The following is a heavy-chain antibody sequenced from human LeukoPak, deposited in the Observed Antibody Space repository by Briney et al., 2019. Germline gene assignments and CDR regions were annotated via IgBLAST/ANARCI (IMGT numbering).Heavy chain of an antibody. J-gene: IGHJ4*02. Sequence: PGGSLRLSCAASGFTFSSYSMDWVRQAPGEGLEWVSSISSSSSYIYYADSVKGRFTISRDNAKNSLYLQMNSLRAEDTAVYYCARPGVSGGYWGQGTLVTVSS. D-gene: IGHD6-13*01. V-gene: IGHV3-21*01. CDR2: ISSSSSYI. CDR1: GFTFSSYS. CDR3: ARPGVSGGY.